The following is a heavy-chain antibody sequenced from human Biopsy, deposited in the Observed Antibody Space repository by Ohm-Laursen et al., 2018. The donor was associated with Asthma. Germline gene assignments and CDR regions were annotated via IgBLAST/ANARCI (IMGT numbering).Heavy chain of an antibody. J-gene: IGHJ3*02. CDR3: ARQKLVAAEGPFDM. Sequence: VGLSLTCTVSGGSITSFYWSWIRQPPGRGLEGIVYIYFSGNNNYNPALKSRVTISKDTSKNHFTLKLTSVTAADTAVYYCARQKLVAAEGPFDMWGQGTMVIVSS. V-gene: IGHV4-59*13. CDR1: GGSITSFY. CDR2: IYFSGNN. D-gene: IGHD1-26*01.